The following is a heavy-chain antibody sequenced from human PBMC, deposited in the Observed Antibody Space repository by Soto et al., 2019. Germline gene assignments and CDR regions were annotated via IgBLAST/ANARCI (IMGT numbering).Heavy chain of an antibody. CDR2: ISYDGSNK. V-gene: IGHV3-30-3*01. CDR3: TRPFYGSGSYYNLDY. Sequence: GGSLRLACAASGFTFSSYAMHWVRQAPGKGLEWVAVISYDGSNKYYADSVKGRFTISRDNSKNTLYLQMNSLRAEDTAVYYCTRPFYGSGSYYNLDYWGQGTLVTVSS. J-gene: IGHJ4*02. CDR1: GFTFSSYA. D-gene: IGHD3-10*01.